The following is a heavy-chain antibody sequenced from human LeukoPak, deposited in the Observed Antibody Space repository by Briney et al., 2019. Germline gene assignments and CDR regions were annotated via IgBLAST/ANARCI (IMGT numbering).Heavy chain of an antibody. CDR3: ASYSGIYSAFEI. J-gene: IGHJ3*02. Sequence: SETLPLTCTVSGYSISSGYYWGWIRQPPGKGLEWIGSIYHSGTTYYNPSLKSRVVISVDTSKNHFSLTLNAVTAADTAVYHCASYSGIYSAFEIWSQGTLVTVSS. CDR2: IYHSGTT. D-gene: IGHD1-26*01. CDR1: GYSISSGYY. V-gene: IGHV4-38-2*02.